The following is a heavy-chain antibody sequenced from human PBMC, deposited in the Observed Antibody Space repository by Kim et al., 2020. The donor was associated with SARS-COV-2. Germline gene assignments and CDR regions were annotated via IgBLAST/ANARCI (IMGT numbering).Heavy chain of an antibody. CDR1: GFTFSSYG. J-gene: IGHJ4*02. CDR3: ATRLLYFES. V-gene: IGHV3-23*01. D-gene: IGHD1-26*01. CDR2: IGNNGGT. Sequence: GGSLRLSCAASGFTFSSYGMSWVRQAPGKGLEWVSSIGNNGGTHYADSVKGRFTISRDNSKNTLSLQMNTLRAEDTAVYYCATRLLYFESWGQGTLVTVSS.